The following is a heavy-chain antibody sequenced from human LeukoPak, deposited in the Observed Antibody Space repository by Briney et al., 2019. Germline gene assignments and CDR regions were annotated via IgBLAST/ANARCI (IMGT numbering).Heavy chain of an antibody. Sequence: GGSLRLSCAASGFTFSSYGMHWVRQAPGKGLEWVAVISYDGSNKYYADSVKGRFTISRDNSKNTLYLQMNSLRAEDTAVYYCAKEASFSSSSGFDYWGQGTLVTVSS. CDR1: GFTFSSYG. CDR3: AKEASFSSSSGFDY. V-gene: IGHV3-30*18. J-gene: IGHJ4*02. D-gene: IGHD6-6*01. CDR2: ISYDGSNK.